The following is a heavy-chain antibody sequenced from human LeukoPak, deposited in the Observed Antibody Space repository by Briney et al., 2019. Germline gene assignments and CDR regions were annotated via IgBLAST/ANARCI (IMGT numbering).Heavy chain of an antibody. CDR1: GYTFTSYG. Sequence: ASVKVSCKASGYTFTSYGIIWVRQAPGQGLEWMGWISAYNGNTNYAQKLQGRVTMTTDTSTSTAYMELRSLRSDDTAVYYCARMSNYYDSSGEDWFDPWGQGTLVTVSS. CDR3: ARMSNYYDSSGEDWFDP. D-gene: IGHD3-22*01. CDR2: ISAYNGNT. J-gene: IGHJ5*02. V-gene: IGHV1-18*01.